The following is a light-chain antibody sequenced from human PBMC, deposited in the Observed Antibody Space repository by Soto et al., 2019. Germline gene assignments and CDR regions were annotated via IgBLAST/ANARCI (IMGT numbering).Light chain of an antibody. Sequence: DIQMNQSPSTLSGSVGDRATIXXRASQTISGWLAWYQQKPGEAPXLLIYDASALPRGVPSRFSGSGSGTKFTLTIASLRPDDFATYSCQQYETFSRTFGPGTKVDI. CDR1: QTISGW. V-gene: IGKV1-5*01. CDR3: QQYETFSRT. CDR2: DAS. J-gene: IGKJ1*01.